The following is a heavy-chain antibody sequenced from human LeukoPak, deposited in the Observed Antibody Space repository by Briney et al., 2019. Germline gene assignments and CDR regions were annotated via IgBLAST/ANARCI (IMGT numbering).Heavy chain of an antibody. V-gene: IGHV1-2*02. J-gene: IGHJ5*02. Sequence: ASVKVSCKASGYTFTGYYMQWVRQAPGQGLEWMGWINPNSGGTNYAQKFQGRVTMTRDTSISTAYMELSRLRSDDTAVYYCATEGCSSTSCYPAPNWFDPWGQGTMVTVSS. CDR2: INPNSGGT. CDR3: ATEGCSSTSCYPAPNWFDP. CDR1: GYTFTGYY. D-gene: IGHD2-2*01.